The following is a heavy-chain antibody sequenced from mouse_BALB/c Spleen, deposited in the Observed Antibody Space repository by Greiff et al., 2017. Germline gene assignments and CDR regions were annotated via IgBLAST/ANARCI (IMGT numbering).Heavy chain of an antibody. CDR3: GGRGKFDY. J-gene: IGHJ2*01. CDR2: ISYSGST. CDR1: GYSITSDYA. D-gene: IGHD3-3*01. V-gene: IGHV3-2*02. Sequence: EVMLVESGPGLVKPSQSLSLTCTVTGYSITSDYAWNWIRQFPGNKLEWMGYISYSGSTSYNPSLKSRISITRDTSKNQFFLQLNSVTTEDTATYYCGGRGKFDYWGQGTTLTVSS.